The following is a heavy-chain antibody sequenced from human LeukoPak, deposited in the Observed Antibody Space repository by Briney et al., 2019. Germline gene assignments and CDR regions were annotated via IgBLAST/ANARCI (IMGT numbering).Heavy chain of an antibody. D-gene: IGHD5-18*01. CDR3: ARDSTGYGYEEWS. J-gene: IGHJ5*02. Sequence: GGSLRLSCAASGFTFSDSWMSWVRQAPGKGLEWVANIKEDGSQKYYVEPVKGRFTISRDNAKSSLFLQMNYLGVEDTAVYYCARDSTGYGYEEWSWGQGTLVTVSS. V-gene: IGHV3-7*01. CDR1: GFTFSDSW. CDR2: IKEDGSQK.